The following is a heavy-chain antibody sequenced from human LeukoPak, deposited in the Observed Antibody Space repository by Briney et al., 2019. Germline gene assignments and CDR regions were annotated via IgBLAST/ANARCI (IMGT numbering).Heavy chain of an antibody. CDR2: IYHSGST. Sequence: PSETLSLTCTVSGGSISSGGYYWSWIRQPPGKGLEWIGYIYHSGSTYYNPSLKSRVTISVDRSKNQFSLKLSSVTAADTAVYYCARGDDIVVVPAAIWGQGTLVTVSS. CDR1: GGSISSGGYY. V-gene: IGHV4-30-2*01. J-gene: IGHJ4*02. CDR3: ARGDDIVVVPAAI. D-gene: IGHD2-2*01.